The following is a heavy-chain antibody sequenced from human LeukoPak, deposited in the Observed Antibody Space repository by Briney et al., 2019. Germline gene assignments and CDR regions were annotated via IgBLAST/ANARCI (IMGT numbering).Heavy chain of an antibody. CDR2: IKQDGSEK. Sequence: GGSLRLSCAASGFTFSSYWMSWVRQAPGKGLEWVANIKQDGSEKYNVDSVKGRFIIPRDNDKNSLYLQMNSLRAEDTAVYYCARDWLAVAGNWFDPWGQGTLVTVSS. J-gene: IGHJ5*02. D-gene: IGHD6-19*01. CDR3: ARDWLAVAGNWFDP. V-gene: IGHV3-7*01. CDR1: GFTFSSYW.